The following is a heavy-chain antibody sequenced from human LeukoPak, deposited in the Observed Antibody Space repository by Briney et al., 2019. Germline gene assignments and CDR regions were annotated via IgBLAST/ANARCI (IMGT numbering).Heavy chain of an antibody. CDR1: GGSISSYY. CDR2: IYYSGRT. J-gene: IGHJ1*01. CDR3: ARQNDADYYDSSGYYTLGYFQH. Sequence: KSSETLSLTCTVSGGSISSYYWSWIRQPPGKGLEWIGYIYYSGRTNYNPSLKSRVTISVDTSKNQFSLKLRSVTAADTAVYYCARQNDADYYDSSGYYTLGYFQHWGQGTLVTVSS. V-gene: IGHV4-59*08. D-gene: IGHD3-22*01.